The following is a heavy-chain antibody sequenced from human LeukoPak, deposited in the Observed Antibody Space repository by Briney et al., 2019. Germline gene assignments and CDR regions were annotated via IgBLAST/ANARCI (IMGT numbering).Heavy chain of an antibody. D-gene: IGHD6-19*01. CDR3: AFSIAVQRPDAFDI. J-gene: IGHJ3*02. V-gene: IGHV1-18*04. Sequence: GASVKVSCKASGFTLTGYHLHWVRQAPGQGLEWMGWISAYNGNTNYAQKLQGRVTMTTDTSTSTAYMELRSLRSDDTAVYYCAFSIAVQRPDAFDIWGQGTMVTVSS. CDR2: ISAYNGNT. CDR1: GFTLTGYH.